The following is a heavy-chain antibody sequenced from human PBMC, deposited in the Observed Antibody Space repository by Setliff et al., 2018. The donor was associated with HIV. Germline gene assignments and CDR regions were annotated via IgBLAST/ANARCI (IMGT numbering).Heavy chain of an antibody. J-gene: IGHJ4*03. V-gene: IGHV5-51*01. Sequence: GESLKISCKDSGDKFPNYYLGWVRQMPGKGLEWNGVIYPSDSDTRISLSFRGQVTISADKSISTAYLQLNSLRASDTAIYYCTKGGGLNFRWHDWFVKIWGQGTPVTVSS. CDR1: GDKFPNYY. D-gene: IGHD3-9*01. CDR2: IYPSDSDT. CDR3: TKGGGLNFRWHDWFVKI.